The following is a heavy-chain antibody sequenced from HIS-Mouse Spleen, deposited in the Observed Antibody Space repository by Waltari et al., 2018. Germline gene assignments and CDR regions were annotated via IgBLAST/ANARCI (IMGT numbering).Heavy chain of an antibody. V-gene: IGHV3-30-3*01. CDR3: ARRRSYFDY. CDR1: GVTFRTYP. Sequence: QVQLVESGGGWGQPGRSLRLSCAPSGVTFRTYPLHWGRQAPGKGLEWVAVISYDGSNKYYADSVKGRFTISRDNSKNTLYLQMNSLRAEDTAVYYCARRRSYFDYWGQGTLVTVSS. CDR2: ISYDGSNK. J-gene: IGHJ4*02.